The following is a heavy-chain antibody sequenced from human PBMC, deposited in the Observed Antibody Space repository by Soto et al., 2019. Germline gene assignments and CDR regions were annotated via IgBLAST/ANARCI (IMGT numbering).Heavy chain of an antibody. CDR3: ARGRDTAIVFDY. Sequence: QVQLQQWGAGLLKPSETLSLTCAVYGGSFSGYYWSWIRQPPGKGLEWIGEINHSGSTNYNPSLKSRVTISVDTSKIQFSLKLSSVTAADTAVYSCARGRDTAIVFDYWGQGTLVTVSS. CDR1: GGSFSGYY. CDR2: INHSGST. J-gene: IGHJ4*02. V-gene: IGHV4-34*01. D-gene: IGHD5-18*01.